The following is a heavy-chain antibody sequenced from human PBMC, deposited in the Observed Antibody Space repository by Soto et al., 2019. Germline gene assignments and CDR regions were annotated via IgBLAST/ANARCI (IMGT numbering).Heavy chain of an antibody. CDR3: AIEIYCYHKALDY. CDR2: IWYDGSNK. J-gene: IGHJ4*02. D-gene: IGHD1-26*01. CDR1: GFTFSSYG. V-gene: IGHV3-33*01. Sequence: GGSLRLSCAASGFTFSSYGMHWVRQAPGKGLEWVAVIWYDGSNKYYADSVKGRFTISRDNSKNTLYLQMNSLRAEDTSVYYCAIEIYCYHKALDYWGQGTLVTVSS.